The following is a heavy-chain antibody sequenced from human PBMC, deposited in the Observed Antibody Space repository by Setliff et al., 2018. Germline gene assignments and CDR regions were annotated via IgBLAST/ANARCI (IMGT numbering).Heavy chain of an antibody. CDR3: SRSTETFAGEDFSFLYNIDV. CDR1: GFTFSLYV. V-gene: IGHV3-23*01. CDR2: IDGEGFDT. D-gene: IGHD4-4*01. J-gene: IGHJ6*03. Sequence: PGGSLRLSCADSGFTFSLYVMTWVRQAPGKALEWVSSIDGEGFDTYYAASVKGRFTISRDNSKSTLYLQMSSLRPEATALYYCSRSTETFAGEDFSFLYNIDVWGKGTTVTVSS.